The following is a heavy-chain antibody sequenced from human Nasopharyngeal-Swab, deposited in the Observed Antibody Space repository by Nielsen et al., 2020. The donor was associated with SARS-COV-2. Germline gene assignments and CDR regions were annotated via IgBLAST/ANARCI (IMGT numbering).Heavy chain of an antibody. CDR3: ARDVRIAVAGYYYYYGMDV. CDR1: GFTFSDYY. Sequence: GESLKISCAASGFTFSDYYMSWIRQAPGKGLEWVSYISSSSYTNYADSVKGRFTISRDNAKNSLYLQMNSLRAEDTAVYYCARDVRIAVAGYYYYYGMDVWGQGTTVTVSS. V-gene: IGHV3-11*05. D-gene: IGHD6-19*01. CDR2: ISSSSYT. J-gene: IGHJ6*02.